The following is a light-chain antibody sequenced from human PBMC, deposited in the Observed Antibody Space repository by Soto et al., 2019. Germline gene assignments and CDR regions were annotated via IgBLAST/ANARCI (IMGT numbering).Light chain of an antibody. J-gene: IGKJ5*01. CDR3: PQSYSTTIT. CDR2: DAS. CDR1: QGISSA. V-gene: IGKV1-13*02. Sequence: AIQLTQPPSSLSASVGDRVTLTCRASQGISSALAWYQQKPGKAPKVLIYDASSLESGVPSRFSGSGSGTDFTLTISSLQPEDFATYYCPQSYSTTITFGQGTRLEIK.